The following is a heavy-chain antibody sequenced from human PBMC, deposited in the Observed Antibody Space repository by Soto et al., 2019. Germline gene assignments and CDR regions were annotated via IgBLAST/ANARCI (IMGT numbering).Heavy chain of an antibody. D-gene: IGHD1-26*01. J-gene: IGHJ4*02. CDR1: GDSITDYF. Sequence: KSSETLSLTCTVSGDSITDYFSNWFRQPPGKRPEWIGHLSYRGTTHYNPSLRGRATISVDASKNQFSLKLRSVTAADTAVYYCVRGDADVWEVEYWGQGILVTVPS. V-gene: IGHV4-59*01. CDR2: LSYRGTT. CDR3: VRGDADVWEVEY.